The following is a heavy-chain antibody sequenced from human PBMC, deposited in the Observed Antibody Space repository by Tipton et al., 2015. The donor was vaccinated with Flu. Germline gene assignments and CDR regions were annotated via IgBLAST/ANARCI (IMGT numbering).Heavy chain of an antibody. CDR3: ARGSRDTRDAFDI. V-gene: IGHV4-4*07. CDR1: GGSISRYY. Sequence: LRLSCTVSGGSISRYYWSWIRQPAGKGLEWIGRIFTIGGTNYNPSLQSRVTMSVDTSKNQFSLKLSSVTAADTAMYYCARGSRDTRDAFDIWGQGTMVTASS. CDR2: IFTIGGT. J-gene: IGHJ3*02. D-gene: IGHD2-15*01.